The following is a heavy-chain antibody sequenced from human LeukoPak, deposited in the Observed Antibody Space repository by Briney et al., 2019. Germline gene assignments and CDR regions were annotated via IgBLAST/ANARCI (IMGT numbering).Heavy chain of an antibody. D-gene: IGHD2-2*01. CDR1: GFTFSDYY. CDR3: ASLGYEVSFDI. V-gene: IGHV3-11*01. J-gene: IGHJ3*02. Sequence: GGSLRLSCAASGFTFSDYYTSWIRQAPGKGLEWVSYISSSGSTIYYADSVKGRFTISRDNAKNSLYLQMNSLRAEDTAVYYCASLGYEVSFDIWGQGTMVTVSS. CDR2: ISSSGSTI.